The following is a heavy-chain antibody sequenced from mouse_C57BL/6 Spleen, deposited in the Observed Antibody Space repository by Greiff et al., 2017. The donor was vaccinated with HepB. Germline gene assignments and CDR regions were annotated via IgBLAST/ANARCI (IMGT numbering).Heavy chain of an antibody. J-gene: IGHJ4*01. CDR2: FYPGSGSI. V-gene: IGHV1-62-2*01. D-gene: IGHD1-1*01. Sequence: VQGVESGAELVKPGASVKLSCKASGYTFTEYTIHWVKQRSGQGLEWIGWFYPGSGSIKYNEKFKDKATLTADKSSSTVYMELSRLTSEDSAVYFCARHGEPYYYGSRGYAMDYWGQGTSVTVSS. CDR3: ARHGEPYYYGSRGYAMDY. CDR1: GYTFTEYT.